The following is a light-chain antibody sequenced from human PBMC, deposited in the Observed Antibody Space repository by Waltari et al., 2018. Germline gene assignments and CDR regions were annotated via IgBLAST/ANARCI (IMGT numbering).Light chain of an antibody. J-gene: IGKJ2*01. CDR2: DVS. CDR1: QSVRSY. CDR3: QHTFETPYS. V-gene: IGKV3-11*01. Sequence: EIVLTQSPATLSLSPVDRSTLSCRATQSVRSYLAWYQQKLGQAPRLLIYDVSNRATGIPARFSGSGSGTDFTLTISSLEPEDFATYYCQHTFETPYSFGQGTKLESK.